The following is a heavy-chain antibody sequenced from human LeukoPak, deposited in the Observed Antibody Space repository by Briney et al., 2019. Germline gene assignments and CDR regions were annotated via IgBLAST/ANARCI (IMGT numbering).Heavy chain of an antibody. V-gene: IGHV3-74*01. Sequence: GGSLRLSCAASGFTFSSYWMHWVRQAPGKGLVWFSRINSDGSSTSYADSVRGRFTISRDNAKNSLYLQMNSLRAEDTAVYYCARDLSSSWYYYYYMDVWGKGTTVTVSS. CDR3: ARDLSSSWYYYYYMDV. CDR2: INSDGSST. D-gene: IGHD6-13*01. J-gene: IGHJ6*03. CDR1: GFTFSSYW.